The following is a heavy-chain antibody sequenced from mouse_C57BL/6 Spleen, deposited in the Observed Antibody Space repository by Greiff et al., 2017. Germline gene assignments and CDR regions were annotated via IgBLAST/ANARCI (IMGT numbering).Heavy chain of an antibody. CDR1: GYTFTSYW. V-gene: IGHV1-72*01. CDR3: ARPAITTVVANAHYYAMDY. Sequence: QVQLQQPGAELVKPGASVKLSCKASGYTFTSYWMHWVKQRPGRGLEWIGRIDPNSGGTKYNEKVQSKATLTVDKPSRTAYMQLSSLTSEDSAVYYCARPAITTVVANAHYYAMDYWGQGTSVTVSS. D-gene: IGHD1-1*01. CDR2: IDPNSGGT. J-gene: IGHJ4*01.